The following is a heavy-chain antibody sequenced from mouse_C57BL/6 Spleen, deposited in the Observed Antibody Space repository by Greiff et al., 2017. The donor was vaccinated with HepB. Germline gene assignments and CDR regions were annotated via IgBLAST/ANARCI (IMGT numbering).Heavy chain of an antibody. V-gene: IGHV1-12*01. D-gene: IGHD1-1*01. J-gene: IGHJ4*01. CDR1: GYTFTSYN. Sequence: LQQSGAELVRPGASVKMSCKASGYTFTSYNMHWVKQTPRQGLEWIGAIYPGNGDTSYNQKFKGKATLTVDKSSSTAYMQLSSLTSEDSAVYFCARTTVVATNYAMDYWGQGTSVTVSS. CDR3: ARTTVVATNYAMDY. CDR2: IYPGNGDT.